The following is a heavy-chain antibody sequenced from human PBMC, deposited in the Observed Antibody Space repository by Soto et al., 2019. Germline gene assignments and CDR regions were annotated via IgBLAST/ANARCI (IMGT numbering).Heavy chain of an antibody. D-gene: IGHD2-8*02. CDR3: ARDLSRTGY. CDR1: EFTLRCYW. CDR2: INSEGRST. J-gene: IGHJ4*02. V-gene: IGHV3-74*01. Sequence: PGRSRRLSGAGSEFTLRCYWMDGVRQAPGKWMVFFYPINSEGRSTSYADTVKGRFTITTDNAKNTLYLQMKSLKAEETSVYYCARDLSRTGYWGQGTLVTVSS.